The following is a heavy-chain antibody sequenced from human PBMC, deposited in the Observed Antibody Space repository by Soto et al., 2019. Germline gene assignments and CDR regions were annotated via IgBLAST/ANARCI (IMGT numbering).Heavy chain of an antibody. CDR2: IKQDGSEK. CDR3: ARVPVITAAGTAWFHP. V-gene: IGHV3-7*01. J-gene: IGHJ5*02. CDR1: GFTFSKYW. D-gene: IGHD6-13*01. Sequence: GGSLRLSCAASGFTFSKYWMSWVRQAPGKGLEWVANIKQDGSEKYYVDSVKGRFTISRDNAKNSLSLQMNSLRAEDTAVYYCARVPVITAAGTAWFHPWGQGTLVTVSS.